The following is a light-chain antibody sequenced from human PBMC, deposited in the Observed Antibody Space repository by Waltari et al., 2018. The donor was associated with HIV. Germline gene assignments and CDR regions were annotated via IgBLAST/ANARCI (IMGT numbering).Light chain of an antibody. V-gene: IGLV2-23*02. CDR3: CSYAGSSTFAV. Sequence: QSALTQPASVSGSPGQSLTISCTGTSSDVGGYNYVSWYQQHPGNAPQLMIYDVTKRPSGVSNRFSGSKSGNTASLTISGLQAEDEADYYCCSYAGSSTFAVFGGGTKLTVL. CDR1: SSDVGGYNY. CDR2: DVT. J-gene: IGLJ2*01.